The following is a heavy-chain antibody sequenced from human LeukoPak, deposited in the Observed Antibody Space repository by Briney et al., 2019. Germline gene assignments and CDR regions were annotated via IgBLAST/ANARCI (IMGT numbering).Heavy chain of an antibody. D-gene: IGHD3-9*01. J-gene: IGHJ3*02. CDR1: GFTFSSYA. CDR2: ISGSGGST. V-gene: IGHV3-23*01. CDR3: AKPIHYDILTGYPQVAFDI. Sequence: GGSLRLSCAASGFTFSSYAMSWVRQAPGKGLEWVSAISGSGGSTYYADSVKGRFTISRDNSKNTLYLQMNSLRAEDTAVYYCAKPIHYDILTGYPQVAFDIWGQGTMVTVSS.